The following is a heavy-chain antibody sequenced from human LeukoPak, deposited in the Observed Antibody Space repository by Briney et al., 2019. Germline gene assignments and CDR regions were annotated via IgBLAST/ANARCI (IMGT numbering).Heavy chain of an antibody. J-gene: IGHJ4*02. CDR1: GGTFSSYA. CDR2: IIPILGIA. V-gene: IGHV1-69*04. CDR3: HGVMITFGGVIVDY. D-gene: IGHD3-16*02. Sequence: SVKVSCKASGGTFSSYAISWVRQAPGQGLEWMGRIIPILGIANYAQKFQGRVTITADKSTSTAYMELGSLRSEDTAVYYCHGVMITFGGVIVDYWGQGTLVTVSS.